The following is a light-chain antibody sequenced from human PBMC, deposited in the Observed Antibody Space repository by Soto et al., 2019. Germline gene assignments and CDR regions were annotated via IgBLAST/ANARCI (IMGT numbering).Light chain of an antibody. V-gene: IGKV3-15*01. CDR1: QSVSSN. Sequence: EIVMTQSPATLSVSPGERATLSCRASQSVSSNLAWYQQKPGQAPRLLIYGASTRATGIPARFSGSGSGTEFTLTISSLQSEEFAVYYCQQYNNWPPLTFGGGNKVELK. J-gene: IGKJ4*01. CDR2: GAS. CDR3: QQYNNWPPLT.